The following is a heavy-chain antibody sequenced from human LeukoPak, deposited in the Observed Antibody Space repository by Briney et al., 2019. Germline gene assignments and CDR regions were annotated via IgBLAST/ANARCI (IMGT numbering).Heavy chain of an antibody. CDR3: ARDLDRIVPTTADY. V-gene: IGHV1-18*01. J-gene: IGHJ4*02. D-gene: IGHD5-12*01. CDR2: ISTNNGNA. CDR1: GYTFTTYS. Sequence: ASVTVSCKAPGYTFTTYSITWVRQAPGQGLEWMGWISTNNGNADYAQNFRGRVTMTTDTSTNTAYMELRSLRSDDTAVYYCARDLDRIVPTTADYWGQGTLVTVSS.